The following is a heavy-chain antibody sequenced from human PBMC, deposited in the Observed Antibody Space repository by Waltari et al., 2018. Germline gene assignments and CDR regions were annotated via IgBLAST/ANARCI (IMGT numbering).Heavy chain of an antibody. Sequence: QVQLVESGGGLVKPGGSLQLSCEASGFPFSDYYMNWIRQAPGKGLECVSYISSGAGRITSYADSVKGRFTISRDNTRNSLYLQMNSLRAEDTAVYYCARAGAMDVWGQGTTVTVSS. CDR2: ISSGAGRIT. J-gene: IGHJ6*02. CDR3: ARAGAMDV. V-gene: IGHV3-11*01. CDR1: GFPFSDYY.